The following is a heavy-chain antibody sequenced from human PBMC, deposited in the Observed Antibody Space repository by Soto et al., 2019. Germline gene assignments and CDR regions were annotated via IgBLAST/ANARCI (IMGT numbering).Heavy chain of an antibody. CDR1: GFMFSSHW. CDR2: INQDANEK. Sequence: GGSLRLSCAASGFMFSSHWMSWVRQVPGKGLGWVANINQDANEKYYADSVKGRFTISRDNSKNTPYLQMNSLRAEDTSVYYCAKEGGLSGSYYISSSYYFDYWGQGTLVTVSS. V-gene: IGHV3-7*01. CDR3: AKEGGLSGSYYISSSYYFDY. D-gene: IGHD1-26*01. J-gene: IGHJ4*02.